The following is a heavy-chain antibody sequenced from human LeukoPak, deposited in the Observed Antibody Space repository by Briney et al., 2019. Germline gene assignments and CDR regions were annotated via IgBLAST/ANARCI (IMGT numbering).Heavy chain of an antibody. CDR3: ARDSSGPDYYYYYMDV. Sequence: GGSLRLSCAAAGFPFSSYSMNWVRQAPGKGLEWVSSISSSSSYIYYADSVKGRFTISRDNAKNSLYLQMNSLRAEDTAVYYCARDSSGPDYYYYYMDVWGKGTTVTVSS. V-gene: IGHV3-21*01. CDR1: GFPFSSYS. CDR2: ISSSSSYI. D-gene: IGHD3-22*01. J-gene: IGHJ6*03.